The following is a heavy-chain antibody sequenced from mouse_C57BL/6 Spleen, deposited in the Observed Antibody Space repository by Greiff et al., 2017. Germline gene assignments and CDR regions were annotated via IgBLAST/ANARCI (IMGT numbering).Heavy chain of an antibody. Sequence: VQLQQSGAELVRPGASVTLSCKASGYTFTDYEMHWVKQTPVHGLEWIGAIDPETGGTAYNQKFKGKAILTADKSSSTAYMEHRSLTSEDSAVYYGTKFYYDDEDYWGQGTTLTVSS. CDR2: IDPETGGT. D-gene: IGHD2-4*01. J-gene: IGHJ2*01. CDR3: TKFYYDDEDY. CDR1: GYTFTDYE. V-gene: IGHV1-15*01.